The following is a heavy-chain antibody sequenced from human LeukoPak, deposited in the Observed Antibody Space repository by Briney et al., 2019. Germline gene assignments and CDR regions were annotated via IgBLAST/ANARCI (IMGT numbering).Heavy chain of an antibody. CDR2: IYHSGST. CDR3: ARDLDRGLMAAAGY. Sequence: SETLSLTCTVSGYSISSGYYWGWIRQPPGKGLEWIGSIYHSGSTYYNPSLKSRVTISVDTSKNQFSLKLSSVTAADTAVYYCARDLDRGLMAAAGYWGQGTLVTVSS. V-gene: IGHV4-38-2*02. D-gene: IGHD6-13*01. CDR1: GYSISSGYY. J-gene: IGHJ4*02.